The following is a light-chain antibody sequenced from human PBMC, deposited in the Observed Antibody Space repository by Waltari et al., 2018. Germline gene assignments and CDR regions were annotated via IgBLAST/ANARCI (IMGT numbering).Light chain of an antibody. CDR1: NLGSKT. CDR3: QVWDTTPDLNWV. Sequence: SYVLTQTPSVSVAPGKTARITCGGDNLGSKTVHWYQERPGQAPVVVVFDDTDRPSGITERFSASNSGDTATLTISGVEAGDEADYYGQVWDTTPDLNWVFGGGTKLAVL. V-gene: IGLV3-21*03. J-gene: IGLJ3*02. CDR2: DDT.